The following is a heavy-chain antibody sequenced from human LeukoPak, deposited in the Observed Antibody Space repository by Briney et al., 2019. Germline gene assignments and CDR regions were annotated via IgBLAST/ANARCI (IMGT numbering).Heavy chain of an antibody. Sequence: ASVKVSCKASGYTFTGYYMHWVRQAPGQGLEWMGWINPNGGGTNYAQKFQGRVTMTRDTSISTAYMELSRLRSDDTAVYYCAIEVVVIATDAFDIWGQGTMVTVSS. CDR1: GYTFTGYY. D-gene: IGHD2-21*01. J-gene: IGHJ3*02. CDR3: AIEVVVIATDAFDI. V-gene: IGHV1-2*02. CDR2: INPNGGGT.